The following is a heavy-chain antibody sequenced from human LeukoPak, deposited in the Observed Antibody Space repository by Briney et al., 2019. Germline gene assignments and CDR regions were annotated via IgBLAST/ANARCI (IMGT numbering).Heavy chain of an antibody. CDR2: IYHSGST. V-gene: IGHV4-4*02. Sequence: SETLSPTCAVSGVSISSSNWWSWVRQPPGKGLEWIGEIYHSGSTNYNPSLKSRVTISVDKSKNQFSLKLSSVTAADTAVYYCARGLRDDSSGYLAGSFDYWGQGTLVTVSS. CDR1: GVSISSSNW. CDR3: ARGLRDDSSGYLAGSFDY. J-gene: IGHJ4*02. D-gene: IGHD3-22*01.